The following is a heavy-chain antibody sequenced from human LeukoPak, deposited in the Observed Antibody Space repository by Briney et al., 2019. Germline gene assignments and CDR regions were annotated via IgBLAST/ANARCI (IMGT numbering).Heavy chain of an antibody. Sequence: SETLSLTCSVSGGSISSSSYYWGWIRQPPGKGLEWIGNIYYSGSTYYNPSLKSRVTISVDTSKNQFSLKVISVTAADTAVYYCARSETFYYFDYWGQGALVTVSS. CDR2: IYYSGST. CDR3: ARSETFYYFDY. V-gene: IGHV4-39*07. J-gene: IGHJ4*02. CDR1: GGSISSSSYY. D-gene: IGHD2/OR15-2a*01.